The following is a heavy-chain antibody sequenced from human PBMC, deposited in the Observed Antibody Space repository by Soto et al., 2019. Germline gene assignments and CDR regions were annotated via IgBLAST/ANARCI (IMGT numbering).Heavy chain of an antibody. Sequence: EVQLLESGGDLVQPGGSLRLSCAASGLTFSSYAMSWVRQAPGKGLEWVSVISGSGGYTDYADSVKGRFTISRDNSKKTLYLQMNSLRAEDTALYYCAKRFRGVLLNPEVDWGQGTLVTVSS. CDR2: ISGSGGYT. J-gene: IGHJ4*02. CDR1: GLTFSSYA. D-gene: IGHD3-10*01. CDR3: AKRFRGVLLNPEVD. V-gene: IGHV3-23*01.